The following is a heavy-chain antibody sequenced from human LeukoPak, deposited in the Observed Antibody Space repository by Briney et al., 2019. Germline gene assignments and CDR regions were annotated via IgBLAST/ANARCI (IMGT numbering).Heavy chain of an antibody. CDR1: GYTFTGYY. D-gene: IGHD3-22*01. CDR3: ARGANLIVLVTDDAFDI. V-gene: IGHV1-2*02. J-gene: IGHJ3*02. CDR2: INPHSGGT. Sequence: RRASVKVSCKASGYTFTGYYIHWVRQAPGQGLEWMGWINPHSGGTNYAQKFQGGVTMTRDTSITTAYMELSSLRSDDTAVYYCARGANLIVLVTDDAFDIWGQGTMVTVSS.